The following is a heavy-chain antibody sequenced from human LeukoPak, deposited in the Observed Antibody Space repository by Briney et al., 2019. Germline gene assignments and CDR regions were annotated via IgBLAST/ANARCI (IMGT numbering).Heavy chain of an antibody. CDR2: ISSSSSSI. CDR3: ARDRYSSGWFGAFDV. D-gene: IGHD6-19*01. CDR1: GFTFSSYS. V-gene: IGHV3-48*02. J-gene: IGHJ3*01. Sequence: RPGGSLRLSCAASGFTFSSYSMNWVRQAPGKGLGWVSYISSSSSSIKYADSVEGRFTISRDNAKNSLYLQMNSLRDEDTAVYYCARDRYSSGWFGAFDVWGQGTMVTVSS.